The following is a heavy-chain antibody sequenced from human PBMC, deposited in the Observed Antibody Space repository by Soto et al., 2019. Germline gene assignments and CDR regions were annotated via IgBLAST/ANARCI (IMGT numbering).Heavy chain of an antibody. CDR2: IYSGGNT. V-gene: IGHV3-53*01. Sequence: EVQLVESGGGLIQPGGSLRLSCAASGFTVSSNYMSWVRQAPGKGLEWVSVIYSGGNTYYADSVKGRFTISRDNSKNTLYLQMNSLRAEDTAVYYCSSSGSYFGWWYFQHWGQGTLVTVSS. CDR3: SSSGSYFGWWYFQH. D-gene: IGHD1-26*01. J-gene: IGHJ1*01. CDR1: GFTVSSNY.